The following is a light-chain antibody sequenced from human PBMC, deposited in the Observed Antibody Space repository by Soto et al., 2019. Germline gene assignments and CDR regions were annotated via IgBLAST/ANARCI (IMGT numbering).Light chain of an antibody. V-gene: IGKV1-39*01. Sequence: DIQMTQSPFSLSASVGDRVTITCRASLSINIFLNWYQQKPGGAPKLLIYSASTLQTGVPSRFTGSGSGTDFTLSISSLQPEDTATYYCQQGYGTPFTFGQGTRLEI. J-gene: IGKJ5*01. CDR2: SAS. CDR1: LSINIF. CDR3: QQGYGTPFT.